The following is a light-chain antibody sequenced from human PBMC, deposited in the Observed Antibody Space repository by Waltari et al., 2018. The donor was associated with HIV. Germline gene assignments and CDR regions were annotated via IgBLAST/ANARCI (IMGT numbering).Light chain of an antibody. Sequence: QSALTQPASVSGSPGQSIAISCTGTSSDVGVYNYVSWYQQHTGKAPKLVIYDVNEWPSGVSNRFSGSKSGNTASLTISGLQAEDEADYYCSSYTSSNTLVFGGGTKLTVL. CDR3: SSYTSSNTLV. CDR2: DVN. J-gene: IGLJ2*01. CDR1: SSDVGVYNY. V-gene: IGLV2-14*01.